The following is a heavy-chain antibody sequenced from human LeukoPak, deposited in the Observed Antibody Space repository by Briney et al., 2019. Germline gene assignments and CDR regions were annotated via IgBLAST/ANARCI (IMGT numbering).Heavy chain of an antibody. CDR2: INSVGSST. D-gene: IGHD6-19*01. J-gene: IGHJ4*02. Sequence: PGGSLRLSCAASGFTFSSFWMHWVRQAPGKGLVWVSRINSVGSSTSYADSVKGRFTISRDNAKNTLYLQMNSLSAEDTAVYYCARERTSGWDAFDFWGQGTLVTVSS. V-gene: IGHV3-74*01. CDR3: ARERTSGWDAFDF. CDR1: GFTFSSFW.